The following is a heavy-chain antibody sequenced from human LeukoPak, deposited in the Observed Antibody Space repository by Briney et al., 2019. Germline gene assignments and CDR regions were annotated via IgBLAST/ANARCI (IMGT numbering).Heavy chain of an antibody. V-gene: IGHV4-59*01. CDR1: GGSISSYY. CDR2: IYYSGST. Sequence: SETLSLTCTVPGGSISSYYWSWIRQPPGKGLEWIGYIYYSGSTNYNPSLKSRVTISVDTSKNQFSLKLSSVTAADTAVYYCARVDSMVRGVIIDYYMDVWGKGTTVTVSS. J-gene: IGHJ6*03. CDR3: ARVDSMVRGVIIDYYMDV. D-gene: IGHD3-10*01.